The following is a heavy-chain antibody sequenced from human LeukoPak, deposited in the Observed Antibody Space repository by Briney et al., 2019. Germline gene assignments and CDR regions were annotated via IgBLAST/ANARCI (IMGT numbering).Heavy chain of an antibody. CDR2: LPPDGSYQ. Sequence: GGSLRLSCATSGFTFSDYTMQWVRQAPGKGLEWVALLPPDGSYQYYADSLKGRFTISRDNFKNALYLQMNSLRLEDTAVYYCARGLHDRSWYGAHWGQGTLLSVSS. D-gene: IGHD6-13*01. CDR1: GFTFSDYT. J-gene: IGHJ4*02. CDR3: ARGLHDRSWYGAH. V-gene: IGHV3-30*04.